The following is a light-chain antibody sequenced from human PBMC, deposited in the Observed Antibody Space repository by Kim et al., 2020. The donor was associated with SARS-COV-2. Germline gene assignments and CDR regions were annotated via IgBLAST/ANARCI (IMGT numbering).Light chain of an antibody. J-gene: IGLJ3*02. CDR1: SSDVGGYNY. CDR3: TSYTSSNDWV. CDR2: GVS. Sequence: QSALTQPASVSGSPAQSITISCTGTSSDVGGYNYVSWYQQHPGNAPKLMIYGVSKRPSGISNRFSGSKSGNTASQTISGLQAEDEADYYCTSYTSSNDWVFGGGTQLTVL. V-gene: IGLV2-14*01.